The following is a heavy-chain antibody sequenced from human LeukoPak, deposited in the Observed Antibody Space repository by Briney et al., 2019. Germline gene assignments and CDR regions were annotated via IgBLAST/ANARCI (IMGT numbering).Heavy chain of an antibody. V-gene: IGHV4-38-2*02. CDR3: TREEGGTTVDY. J-gene: IGHJ4*02. Sequence: SETLSLTCTVSGESLTFGYYWGWIRQPPGKGLEWIGSISHSGTTYYNPSLKSRITISQDTSKNQFSLKVNSVTAADTAAYYCTREEGGTTVDYWGQGTLVTVSS. CDR1: GESLTFGYY. CDR2: ISHSGTT. D-gene: IGHD1-1*01.